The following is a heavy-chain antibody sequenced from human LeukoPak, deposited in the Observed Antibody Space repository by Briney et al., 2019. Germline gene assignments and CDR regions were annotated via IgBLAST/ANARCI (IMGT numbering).Heavy chain of an antibody. J-gene: IGHJ4*02. CDR3: AKAEYYDSSGDYYFDY. CDR1: GFTFSSYA. CDR2: ISGSGGST. V-gene: IGHV3-23*01. D-gene: IGHD3-22*01. Sequence: GGSLRLSCAASGFTFSSYAMSWVRQAPGKGLEWVSAISGSGGSTYYADSVKGRFTISRDNSENTLYLQMNSLRAEDTAVYYCAKAEYYDSSGDYYFDYWGQGTLVTVSS.